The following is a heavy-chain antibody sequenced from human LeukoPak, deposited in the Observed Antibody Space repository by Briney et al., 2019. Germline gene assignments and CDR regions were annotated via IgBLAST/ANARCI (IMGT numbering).Heavy chain of an antibody. D-gene: IGHD1-14*01. J-gene: IGHJ4*02. CDR1: GYTFTAYY. V-gene: IGHV1-2*02. CDR3: ARRHPYNTKLYHFDY. CDR2: INPNSGDT. Sequence: ASVKVSCKASGYTFTAYYMHWARQAPGQGLEWMGWINPNSGDTNSAQKFQGRVTMTRDTSISTAYMELSRLRSDDTAVYYCARRHPYNTKLYHFDYWGQGTLVTASS.